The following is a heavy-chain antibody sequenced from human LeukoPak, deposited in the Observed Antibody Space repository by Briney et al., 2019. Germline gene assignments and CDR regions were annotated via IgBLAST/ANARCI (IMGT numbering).Heavy chain of an antibody. J-gene: IGHJ4*02. CDR3: ARGWFGELSFFDY. D-gene: IGHD3-10*01. CDR2: ISSSSSYI. Sequence: GGSLRLSCAASGFTFSSYSMNWVRQAPGKGLEWVSSISSSSSYIYYADSVKGRFTISRDNAKNSLYLQMNSLRAEDTAVYYCARGWFGELSFFDYWGQGTLVTVSP. V-gene: IGHV3-21*01. CDR1: GFTFSSYS.